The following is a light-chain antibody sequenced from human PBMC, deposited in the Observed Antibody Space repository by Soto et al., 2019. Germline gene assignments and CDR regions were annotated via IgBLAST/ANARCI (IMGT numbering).Light chain of an antibody. V-gene: IGLV1-40*01. CDR2: ANN. CDR1: SSNIGAGYD. Sequence: QSVLTQPPSMSGAPGQRVTISCTGSSSNIGAGYDVHWYQQLPGTAPQLVMYANNNRPSGVPDRFSGSKSDTSASLAITGLQPEDEADYYCQSYDSGVTGSVFGTGTKVTVL. CDR3: QSYDSGVTGSV. J-gene: IGLJ1*01.